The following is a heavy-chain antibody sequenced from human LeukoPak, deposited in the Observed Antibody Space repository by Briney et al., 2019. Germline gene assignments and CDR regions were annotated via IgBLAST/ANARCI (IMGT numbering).Heavy chain of an antibody. Sequence: TGGSLRLSCAASGFTFSSYGMHWVRQAPGKGLEWVAVIWYDGSNKYYADSVKGRFTISRDNSKNTLYLQMNSLRAEDTAVYYCARDVPYCGGDCHTDYWGQGTLVTVSS. CDR1: GFTFSSYG. V-gene: IGHV3-33*01. D-gene: IGHD2-21*02. CDR2: IWYDGSNK. CDR3: ARDVPYCGGDCHTDY. J-gene: IGHJ4*02.